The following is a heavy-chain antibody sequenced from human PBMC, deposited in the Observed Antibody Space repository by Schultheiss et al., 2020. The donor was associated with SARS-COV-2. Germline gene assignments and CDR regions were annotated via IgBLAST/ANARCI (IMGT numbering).Heavy chain of an antibody. CDR2: IKQHGSET. J-gene: IGHJ4*02. D-gene: IGHD1-1*01. CDR3: VRDWGFHWSDRLDY. V-gene: IGHV3-7*03. CDR1: GFTFSDYY. Sequence: GASLKISCAASGFTFSDYYMSWVRQAPGKGLEWVANIKQHGSETYYVDSVKGRFTISRDDAKNSLYLQMNSLRVDDTAVYYCVRDWGFHWSDRLDYWGQGVLGTVSS.